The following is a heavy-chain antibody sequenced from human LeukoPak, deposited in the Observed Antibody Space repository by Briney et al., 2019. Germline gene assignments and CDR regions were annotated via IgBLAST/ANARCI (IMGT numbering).Heavy chain of an antibody. V-gene: IGHV3-23*01. CDR3: AKGGHSVIVVKIDY. Sequence: GGSLRLSCAASGFTFSSYAMSWVRQAPGKGLEWVSAISGSGGSTYYADSVKGRFTISRDNSKNTLYLQMNSLRAEDTAVHYCAKGGHSVIVVKIDYWGQGTLVTVSS. J-gene: IGHJ4*02. CDR1: GFTFSSYA. CDR2: ISGSGGST. D-gene: IGHD3-22*01.